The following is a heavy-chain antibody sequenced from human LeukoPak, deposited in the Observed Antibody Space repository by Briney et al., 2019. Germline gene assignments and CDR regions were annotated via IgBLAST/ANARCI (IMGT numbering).Heavy chain of an antibody. J-gene: IGHJ3*02. CDR1: GYIFIGYY. CDR3: ATTRSYYYDNSVPDAFDI. D-gene: IGHD3-22*01. CDR2: INPNSGVT. Sequence: ASVKVSCKASGYIFIGYYIHWVRQAPGQGLEWMGWINPNSGVTNYAQKFQGWVAMTRDTSISTAYMELSRLRSDDTAVYYCATTRSYYYDNSVPDAFDIWGQGTMVTVSS. V-gene: IGHV1-2*04.